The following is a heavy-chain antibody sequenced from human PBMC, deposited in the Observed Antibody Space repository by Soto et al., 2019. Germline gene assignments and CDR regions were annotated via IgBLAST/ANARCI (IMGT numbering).Heavy chain of an antibody. CDR3: ARGSKGSYPGSRIFDF. J-gene: IGHJ4*02. D-gene: IGHD3-10*01. V-gene: IGHV3-23*01. Sequence: WGSLRLSCVASGITFRRRALSWVRQAPGEGLEWVATITDTGGDAEYADSVRGRFTISRDNSKKTLYLQMSSLRADDSAVYFCARGSKGSYPGSRIFDFWGRGTLVTVSS. CDR2: ITDTGGDA. CDR1: GITFRRRA.